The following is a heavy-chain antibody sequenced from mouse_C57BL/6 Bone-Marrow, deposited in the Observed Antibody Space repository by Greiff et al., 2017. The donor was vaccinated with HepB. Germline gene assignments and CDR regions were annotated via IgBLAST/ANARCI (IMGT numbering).Heavy chain of an antibody. Sequence: EVKLEESGPGLVKPSQSLSLTCSVTGYSITSGYYWNWIRQFPGNKLEWMGYISYDGSNNYNPSLKNRISITRDTSKNPFFLKLNSVTTEDTATYYCARGITTVVADYFDYWGQGTTLTVSS. CDR2: ISYDGSN. CDR1: GYSITSGYY. V-gene: IGHV3-6*01. J-gene: IGHJ2*01. CDR3: ARGITTVVADYFDY. D-gene: IGHD1-1*01.